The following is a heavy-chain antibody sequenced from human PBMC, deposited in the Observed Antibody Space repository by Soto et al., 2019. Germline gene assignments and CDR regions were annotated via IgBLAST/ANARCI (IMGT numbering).Heavy chain of an antibody. J-gene: IGHJ5*02. V-gene: IGHV1-69*13. Sequence: GASVKVSCKASGGTFSSYAISWVRQAPGQGLEWMGGIIPIFGTANYAQKFQGRVTITADESTSTAYMELSSLRSEDTAVYYCARLNMVYVSVLDPENLNWFDPWGQGTLVTVSS. CDR1: GGTFSSYA. D-gene: IGHD2-8*01. CDR3: ARLNMVYVSVLDPENLNWFDP. CDR2: IIPIFGTA.